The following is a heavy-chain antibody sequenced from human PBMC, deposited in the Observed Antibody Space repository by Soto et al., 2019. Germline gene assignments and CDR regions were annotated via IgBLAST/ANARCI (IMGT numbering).Heavy chain of an antibody. V-gene: IGHV4-4*07. CDR3: ARDRKSRYITMTYYYYYAMDV. CDR2: IYTSGST. Sequence: SETLSLTCTVSGGSISSYYWSWIRQPAGKGLEWIGRIYTSGSTNYNPSLKSRVTMSVDTSKNQFSLKLSSVTAADTAVYYCARDRKSRYITMTYYYYYAMDVWGQGTTLTVSS. D-gene: IGHD3-16*02. J-gene: IGHJ6*02. CDR1: GGSISSYY.